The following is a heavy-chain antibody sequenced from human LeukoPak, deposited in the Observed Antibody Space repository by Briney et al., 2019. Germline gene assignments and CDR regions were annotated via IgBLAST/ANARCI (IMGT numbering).Heavy chain of an antibody. D-gene: IGHD4-23*01. V-gene: IGHV3-74*01. J-gene: IGHJ4*02. Sequence: GGSLRLSCEASGFTFSTYWMHWVRQAPGKGLVWVSRISSDGSIAINADSVEGRFTVSRDNAKNTLYLQMNSLRVEDTAVYYCARADYGGNSDFHYWGQGTLVTVSS. CDR1: GFTFSTYW. CDR3: ARADYGGNSDFHY. CDR2: ISSDGSIA.